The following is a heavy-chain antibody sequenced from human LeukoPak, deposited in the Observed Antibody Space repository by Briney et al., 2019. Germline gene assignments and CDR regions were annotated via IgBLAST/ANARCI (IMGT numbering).Heavy chain of an antibody. CDR1: GFIYSSNY. V-gene: IGHV3-66*01. CDR2: IYSGGST. Sequence: RGGCLRLSCAACGFIYSSNYMRWVRQARGKGLEWVSVIYSGGSTYYADSVKGRFTTSRDNSKNTLYLQMNSLRAERPAVYYCARWRSGDPYFDYWGQGTLVTVSS. CDR3: ARWRSGDPYFDY. D-gene: IGHD2-15*01. J-gene: IGHJ4*02.